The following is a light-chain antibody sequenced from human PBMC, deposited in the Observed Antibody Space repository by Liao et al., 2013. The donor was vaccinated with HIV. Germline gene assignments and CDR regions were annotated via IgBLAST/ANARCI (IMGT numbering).Light chain of an antibody. Sequence: DELTQPPSVSVSPGQTASITCSGNMLGDKYASWYQQRPGQSPVLVIYQSTKRPSGIPERFSGSNSGRTATLTISGTQTMDEADYFCQAWDSSADVVFGGGTKLTV. J-gene: IGLJ2*01. CDR2: QST. CDR1: MLGDKY. CDR3: QAWDSSADVV. V-gene: IGLV3-1*01.